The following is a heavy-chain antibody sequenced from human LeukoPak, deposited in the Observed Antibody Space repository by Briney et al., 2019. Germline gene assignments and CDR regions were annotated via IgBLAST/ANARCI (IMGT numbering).Heavy chain of an antibody. V-gene: IGHV1-18*01. D-gene: IGHD2/OR15-2a*01. CDR2: ISTYNGHT. J-gene: IGHJ4*02. CDR1: DYTFTSYG. CDR3: ARHKEVGDYYYFDY. Sequence: GASVKVSCKASDYTFTSYGISWVRQAPGQGLEWMGWISTYNGHTNYAQNLQGRVTMTTDTSTTTVYMELSSLRSQDTAVYYCARHKEVGDYYYFDYWGQGTLVTVSS.